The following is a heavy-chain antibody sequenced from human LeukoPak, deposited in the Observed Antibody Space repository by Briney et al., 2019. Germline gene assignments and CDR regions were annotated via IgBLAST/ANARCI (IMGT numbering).Heavy chain of an antibody. Sequence: SETLSLTCAVYGGSFSGYYWSWIRQSPGKGLEWIGSIYYSGTTHYSPSLESRVTISVDTSKNQFSLKLASVTAADTAIYYCAKGAGGFSYYNWFDPWGQGTLVTVSS. CDR2: IYYSGTT. D-gene: IGHD5-18*01. V-gene: IGHV4-34*01. J-gene: IGHJ5*02. CDR3: AKGAGGFSYYNWFDP. CDR1: GGSFSGYY.